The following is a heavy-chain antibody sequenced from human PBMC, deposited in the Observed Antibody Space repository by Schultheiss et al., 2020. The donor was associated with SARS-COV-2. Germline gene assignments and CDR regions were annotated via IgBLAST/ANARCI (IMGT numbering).Heavy chain of an antibody. J-gene: IGHJ5*02. CDR3: ARANDFWSGYYTVDNWFDP. D-gene: IGHD3-3*01. CDR1: GFTFSGSA. Sequence: GGSLRLSCAASGFTFSGSAMHWVRQASGKGLEWVGRIRSKANSYATAYAASVKGRFTISRDNAKNSLYLQMNSLRAEDTAVYYCARANDFWSGYYTVDNWFDPWGQGTLVTVSS. CDR2: IRSKANSYAT. V-gene: IGHV3-73*01.